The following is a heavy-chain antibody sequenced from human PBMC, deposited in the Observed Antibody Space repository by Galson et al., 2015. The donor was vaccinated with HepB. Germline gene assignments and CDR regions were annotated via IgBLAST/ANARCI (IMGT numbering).Heavy chain of an antibody. CDR1: SYAFTSHG. Sequence: SVKVSCKASSYAFTSHGLSWLRQAPGQGLEYMGWISTNNGKTHYAQKLQGRVTMTTDTSSTTAYMELKSLRSDDTAVYYCAVRSGTWPYYFDYWGQGTLVAVSS. J-gene: IGHJ4*02. D-gene: IGHD3-10*01. V-gene: IGHV1-18*01. CDR2: ISTNNGKT. CDR3: AVRSGTWPYYFDY.